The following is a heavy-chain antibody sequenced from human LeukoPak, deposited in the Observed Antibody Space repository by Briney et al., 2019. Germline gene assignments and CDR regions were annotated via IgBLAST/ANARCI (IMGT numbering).Heavy chain of an antibody. V-gene: IGHV3-21*01. Sequence: GGSLRLSCAASGFTFSSYSMNWVRQAPGKGLEWVSSISGSSSYIDYADSVMGRFTISRDNARNSLYLQMNSLRAEDTAVYYCARDLGYCSGGSCPSYFDYWGQGTLVAVSS. CDR1: GFTFSSYS. CDR2: ISGSSSYI. J-gene: IGHJ4*02. D-gene: IGHD2-15*01. CDR3: ARDLGYCSGGSCPSYFDY.